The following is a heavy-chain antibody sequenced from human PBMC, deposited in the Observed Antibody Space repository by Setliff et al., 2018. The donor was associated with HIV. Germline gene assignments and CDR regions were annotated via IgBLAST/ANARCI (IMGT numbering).Heavy chain of an antibody. CDR3: ARGGAVSADFDS. CDR1: GETIRNGFYY. CDR2: IYYSGST. Sequence: PSETLSLTCTVSGETIRNGFYYWHWRRQPPGKGLEWIGSIYYSGSTHYKSSLKSRVTISVDTSKNQFSLSLNSVTAADTAVYFCARGGAVSADFDSWGQGTLVTVSS. V-gene: IGHV4-39*07. D-gene: IGHD3-16*01. J-gene: IGHJ5*01.